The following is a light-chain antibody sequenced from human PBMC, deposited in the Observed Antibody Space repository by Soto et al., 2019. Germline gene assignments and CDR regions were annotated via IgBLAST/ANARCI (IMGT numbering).Light chain of an antibody. CDR2: IND. Sequence: QSVLTQPPSVSGAPGPRVTIYCTGGTSNIGSDYGVHWYQQLPGRAPRLLIYINDKRPSGVPDRFSGSKSGTSASLAITGLQAEDEADYYCQSYDSRLSGVIFGGGTKLTVL. J-gene: IGLJ2*01. V-gene: IGLV1-40*01. CDR3: QSYDSRLSGVI. CDR1: TSNIGSDYG.